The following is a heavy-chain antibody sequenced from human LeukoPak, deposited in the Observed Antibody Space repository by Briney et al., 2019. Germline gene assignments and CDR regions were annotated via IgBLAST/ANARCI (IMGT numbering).Heavy chain of an antibody. D-gene: IGHD4-11*01. CDR2: INPSGGST. CDR1: GNTFTSYY. CDR3: ARDRPPDDYSNYPNWFDP. Sequence: ASVKVSCKASGNTFTSYYMHWVRQAPGQGLEWMGIINPSGGSTSYAQKFQGRVTMTRDTSTSTVYMELSSLRSEDTAVYYCARDRPPDDYSNYPNWFDPWGQGTLVTVSS. V-gene: IGHV1-46*03. J-gene: IGHJ5*02.